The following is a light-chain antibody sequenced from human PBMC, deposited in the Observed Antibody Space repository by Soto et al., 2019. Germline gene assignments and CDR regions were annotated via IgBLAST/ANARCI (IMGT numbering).Light chain of an antibody. CDR1: QSVSSSY. J-gene: IGKJ2*01. CDR2: GAS. Sequence: EIVLTQSPGTLSLSPGERATLSCRASQSVSSSYLAWYQQKPGQAPRLLIYGASSRATVIPDRFSGSGSGTDFTLPISRLEPEDFVVYSCQQYGSSPRTFGQGTTLEIK. CDR3: QQYGSSPRT. V-gene: IGKV3-20*01.